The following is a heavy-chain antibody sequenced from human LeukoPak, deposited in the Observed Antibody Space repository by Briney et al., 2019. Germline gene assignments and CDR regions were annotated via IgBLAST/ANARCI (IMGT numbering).Heavy chain of an antibody. CDR3: ARTGSSPYYYYYYYMDV. CDR1: GFTFSSYA. J-gene: IGHJ6*03. D-gene: IGHD6-13*01. Sequence: GGSLRLSCAASGFTFSSYAMHWVRQAPGKGLEWVAVISYDGSNKYYADSVKGRFTISRDNSKNTLYLQMNSLRAEDTAVYYCARTGSSPYYYYYYYMDVWGKGTTVTVSS. CDR2: ISYDGSNK. V-gene: IGHV3-30*04.